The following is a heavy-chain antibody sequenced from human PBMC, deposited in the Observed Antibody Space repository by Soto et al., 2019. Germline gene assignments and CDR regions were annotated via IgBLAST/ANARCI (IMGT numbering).Heavy chain of an antibody. D-gene: IGHD3-3*01. CDR2: IYYSGST. V-gene: IGHV4-59*01. CDR3: ARVDTIFGVARPYYYYYGMDV. CDR1: GGSISSYY. J-gene: IGHJ6*02. Sequence: SETLSLTCTVSGGSISSYYWSWIRQPPGKGLEWIGYIYYSGSTNYNPSLKSRVTISVDTSKNQFSLKLSSVTAADTAVYYCARVDTIFGVARPYYYYYGMDVWGQGTTVTVSS.